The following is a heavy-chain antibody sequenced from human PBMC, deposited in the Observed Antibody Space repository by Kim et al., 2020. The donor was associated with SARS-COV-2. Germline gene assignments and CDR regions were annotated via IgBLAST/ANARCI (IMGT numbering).Heavy chain of an antibody. J-gene: IGHJ6*03. Sequence: SETLSLTCTVSGGSISSYYWSWIRQPPGKGLEWIGYIYYSGSTNYNPSLKSRVTISVDTSKNQFSLKLSSVTAADTAVYYCARHFTSYDFWSGPRTFYYYMDVWGKGTPVTVSS. V-gene: IGHV4-59*08. CDR3: ARHFTSYDFWSGPRTFYYYMDV. D-gene: IGHD3-3*01. CDR2: IYYSGST. CDR1: GGSISSYY.